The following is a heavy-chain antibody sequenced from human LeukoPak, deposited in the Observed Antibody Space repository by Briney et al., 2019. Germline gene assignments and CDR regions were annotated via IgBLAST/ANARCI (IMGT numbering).Heavy chain of an antibody. D-gene: IGHD3-10*01. V-gene: IGHV3-30*02. Sequence: GGSLRLSCAASGFTFSSYGMHWVRQAPGKGLEWVAFIRYDGSNKYYADSVKGRFTISRDNSKNTLYLQMNSLRAEDTAVYYCASAILWFGELSSYFDYWGQGTLVTVSS. J-gene: IGHJ4*02. CDR2: IRYDGSNK. CDR3: ASAILWFGELSSYFDY. CDR1: GFTFSSYG.